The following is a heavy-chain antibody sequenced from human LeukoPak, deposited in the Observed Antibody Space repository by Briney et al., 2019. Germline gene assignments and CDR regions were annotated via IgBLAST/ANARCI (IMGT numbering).Heavy chain of an antibody. CDR3: ARGGELWFGELLPDNWFDP. CDR2: INAYNGNT. V-gene: IGHV1-18*01. J-gene: IGHJ5*02. Sequence: ASVKVSCKASGYTFTSYGISWVRQAPGQGLEWMGWINAYNGNTNYAQKLQGRVTMTTDTSTSTAYMELRSLRSDDTAVYYCARGGELWFGELLPDNWFDPWGQGTLVTVSS. CDR1: GYTFTSYG. D-gene: IGHD3-10*01.